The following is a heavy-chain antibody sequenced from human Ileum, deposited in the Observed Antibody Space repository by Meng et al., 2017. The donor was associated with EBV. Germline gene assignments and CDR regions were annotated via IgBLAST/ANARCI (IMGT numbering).Heavy chain of an antibody. CDR3: ARADKVRFDY. Sequence: QWHRRDSVPGRVKPSGTLSFTCAVSVGSMSSTNWWSWVRQPPGKGLEWIGEIYHSGSTNYNPSLKSRVSISVDKSKNQFSLKLSSVTAADTAVYYCARADKVRFDYWGQGTLVTVSS. V-gene: IGHV4-4*02. CDR2: IYHSGST. CDR1: VGSMSSTNW. J-gene: IGHJ4*02.